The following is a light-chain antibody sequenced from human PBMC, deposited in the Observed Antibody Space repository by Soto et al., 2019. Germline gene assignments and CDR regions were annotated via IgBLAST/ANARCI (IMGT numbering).Light chain of an antibody. Sequence: QSVLTQAPSASGTPGQRVTISCSGSSSNIGSNTVNWYQQLPGTAPKLLIYNSAQRPSRVPDRFSGSKSGTSASLAIGGLQSEDEADYYCAVWDDSLNGWVFGGGTKLTVL. CDR1: SSNIGSNT. V-gene: IGLV1-44*01. CDR2: NSA. J-gene: IGLJ3*02. CDR3: AVWDDSLNGWV.